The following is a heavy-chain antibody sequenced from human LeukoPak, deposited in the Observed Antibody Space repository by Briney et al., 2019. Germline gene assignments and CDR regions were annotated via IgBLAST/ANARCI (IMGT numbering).Heavy chain of an antibody. CDR1: GFTFSNAW. J-gene: IGHJ4*02. D-gene: IGHD2-21*01. CDR2: IKSKTDGGTT. Sequence: GGSLRLSCAASGFTFSNAWMSWVRQAPGKGLEWVGRIKSKTDGGTTDYAATVKGRFTISRDDSKNTLYLQMNSLKTEDTAVYYCARESTVGARIVNWGQGTLVTVSS. CDR3: ARESTVGARIVN. V-gene: IGHV3-15*01.